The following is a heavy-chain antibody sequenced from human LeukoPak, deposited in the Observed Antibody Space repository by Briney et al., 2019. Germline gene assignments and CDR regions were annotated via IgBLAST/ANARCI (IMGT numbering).Heavy chain of an antibody. J-gene: IGHJ4*02. CDR2: ISSSGSTI. CDR1: GFTFSSYE. CDR3: ARESMIVEGAHDY. Sequence: GGSLRLSCAASGFTFSSYEMNWVRQAPGKGLEWVSYISSSGSTIYYADSVKGRFTISRDNAKNSLYLQMNSLRAEDTAVYYCARESMIVEGAHDYWGQGTLVTVSS. D-gene: IGHD3-22*01. V-gene: IGHV3-48*03.